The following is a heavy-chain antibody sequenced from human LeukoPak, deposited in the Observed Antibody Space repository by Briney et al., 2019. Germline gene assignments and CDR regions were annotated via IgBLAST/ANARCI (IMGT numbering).Heavy chain of an antibody. CDR2: INWNSGST. Sequence: PGGSLRLSCAASGFTFDDYGMRWVRQAPGKGLEWVSGINWNSGSTGYADSVKGRFIISRDNANNSLYLQMNRLRAEDTALYYCARERYYDSSGYYGEDYWGQGTLVTVSS. D-gene: IGHD3-22*01. V-gene: IGHV3-20*04. J-gene: IGHJ4*02. CDR1: GFTFDDYG. CDR3: ARERYYDSSGYYGEDY.